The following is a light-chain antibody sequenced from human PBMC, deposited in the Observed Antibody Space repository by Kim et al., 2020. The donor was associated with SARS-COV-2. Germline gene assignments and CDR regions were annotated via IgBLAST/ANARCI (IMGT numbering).Light chain of an antibody. V-gene: IGKV3-15*01. J-gene: IGKJ3*01. CDR1: QSVSSN. Sequence: EIVMTQSPATLSVSPGERATLSCRASQSVSSNLAWYQQKPGQAPRLLIYGASTRATGIPARFSGSGSGTEFTLTISSLQSEDFAVYYCQQQGTFGPGTKVDIK. CDR2: GAS. CDR3: QQQGT.